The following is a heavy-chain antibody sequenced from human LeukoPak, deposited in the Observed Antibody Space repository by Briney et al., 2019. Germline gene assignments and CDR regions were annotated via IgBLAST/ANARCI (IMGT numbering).Heavy chain of an antibody. D-gene: IGHD3-22*01. CDR3: ARMGDSSGYIFDY. CDR2: IYPGDSDT. V-gene: IGHV5-51*01. CDR1: GYSFTSYW. J-gene: IGHJ4*02. Sequence: GESLKISCKGSGYSFTSYWIGRGRQMPGKGLEGMGIIYPGDSDTRYSPSFQGQVTISADKSISTAYLQWSSLKASDTATYYCARMGDSSGYIFDYWGQGTLVTVSS.